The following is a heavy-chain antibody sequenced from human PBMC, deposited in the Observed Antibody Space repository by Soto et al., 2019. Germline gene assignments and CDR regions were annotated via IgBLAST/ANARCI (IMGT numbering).Heavy chain of an antibody. Sequence: PVGSLRLSCAASVFTFSSSRMNWFRQAPGKGLEGVSSISSSSSYIYYADSVKGRFTISRDNAKNSLYLQMNSLRAEDTAVYYCARKVTIFGVVGFDYWGQGTLVT. D-gene: IGHD3-3*01. CDR3: ARKVTIFGVVGFDY. CDR2: ISSSSSYI. J-gene: IGHJ4*02. CDR1: VFTFSSSR. V-gene: IGHV3-21*01.